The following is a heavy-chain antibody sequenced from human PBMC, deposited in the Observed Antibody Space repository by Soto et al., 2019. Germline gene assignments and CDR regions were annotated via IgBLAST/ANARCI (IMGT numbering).Heavy chain of an antibody. CDR1: GFTVSSND. D-gene: IGHD2-8*01. CDR2: IYSSGST. Sequence: EVQLVESGGGLIQPGGSLRLSCAASGFTVSSNDISWVRQAPGKGLEWVSLIYSSGSTHYADSVKGRFTIYRDNSKNTVHLQMNSLRAEDTAVYYCARRPLSSNGAYWGQGTLVTVSS. J-gene: IGHJ4*02. CDR3: ARRPLSSNGAY. V-gene: IGHV3-53*01.